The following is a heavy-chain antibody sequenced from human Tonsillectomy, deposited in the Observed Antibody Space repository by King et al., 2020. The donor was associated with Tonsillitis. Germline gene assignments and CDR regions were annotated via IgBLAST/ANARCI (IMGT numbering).Heavy chain of an antibody. CDR2: ISSDGSNK. Sequence: QVQLVESGGGVVQPGRSLRLSCAASGFIFSNYTMHWVRQTPGKGLEWMAVISSDGSNKYYANSVKGRFTISRDNSKKTLYLRMKSLRAEDTGVYYCVTLLVDGGSYYKNWFDPWGQGTLVTVSS. CDR3: VTLLVDGGSYYKNWFDP. J-gene: IGHJ5*02. CDR1: GFIFSNYT. D-gene: IGHD3-10*01. V-gene: IGHV3-30-3*01.